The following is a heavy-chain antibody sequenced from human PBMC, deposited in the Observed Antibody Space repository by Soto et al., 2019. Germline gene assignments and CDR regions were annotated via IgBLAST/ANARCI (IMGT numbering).Heavy chain of an antibody. Sequence: PGGSLRLSCAASGFTFSSYGMHWVRQAPGKGLEWVAVISYDGSNKYYADSVKGRFTISRDNSKNTLYLQMNSLRAEDTAVYYCAKGYYGSGSYYLGSAFDIWGQGTMVTVSS. CDR2: ISYDGSNK. D-gene: IGHD3-10*01. V-gene: IGHV3-30*18. CDR3: AKGYYGSGSYYLGSAFDI. J-gene: IGHJ3*02. CDR1: GFTFSSYG.